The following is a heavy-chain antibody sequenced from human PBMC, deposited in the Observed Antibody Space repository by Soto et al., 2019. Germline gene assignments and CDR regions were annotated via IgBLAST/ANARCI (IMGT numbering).Heavy chain of an antibody. Sequence: RGASLETSCKCSGYSFTSDWNSRGRQMPGKGLVWMGMIDLSDSYTNDSPSYQGHVTSAADKSISAAYLQWSSLKVSDTATYDCARQGDFGVTMVVVANLGDPWGQGTLVTVSS. CDR3: ARQGDFGVTMVVVANLGDP. V-gene: IGHV5-10-1*01. CDR1: GYSFTSDW. J-gene: IGHJ5*02. CDR2: IDLSDSYT. D-gene: IGHD3-22*01.